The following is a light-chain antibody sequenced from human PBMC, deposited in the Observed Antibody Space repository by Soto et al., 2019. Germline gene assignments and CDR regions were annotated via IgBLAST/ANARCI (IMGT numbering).Light chain of an antibody. Sequence: QSALTQPASVSGSPGQSITISCTGTSSDVGGYNYVSWYQQHPGKAPKLMIYEVSNRPSGVSNHFSGSKSGNTASLTISGLQAEDEADYYCSSYTSSSTYGFGTGTKVTVL. J-gene: IGLJ1*01. CDR1: SSDVGGYNY. CDR2: EVS. V-gene: IGLV2-14*01. CDR3: SSYTSSSTYG.